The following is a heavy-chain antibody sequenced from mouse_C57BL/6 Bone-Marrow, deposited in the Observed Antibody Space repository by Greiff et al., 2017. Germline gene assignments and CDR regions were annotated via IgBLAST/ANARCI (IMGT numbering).Heavy chain of an antibody. V-gene: IGHV1-81*01. CDR3: AREGLGRYYFDY. CDR2: IYPRSGNT. Sequence: VKLMESGAELARPGASVKLSCKASGYTFTSYGISWVKQRTGQGLEWIGEIYPRSGNTYYNEKFKGKATLTADKSSSTAYMELRSLTSEVSAVYFCAREGLGRYYFDYWGQGTTLTVSS. J-gene: IGHJ2*01. D-gene: IGHD4-1*01. CDR1: GYTFTSYG.